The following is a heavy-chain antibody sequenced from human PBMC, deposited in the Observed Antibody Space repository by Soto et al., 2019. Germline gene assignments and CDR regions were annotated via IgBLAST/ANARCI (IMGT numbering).Heavy chain of an antibody. J-gene: IGHJ4*02. D-gene: IGHD2-15*01. V-gene: IGHV1-18*01. CDR1: GYTFTSYG. Sequence: QVQLVQSGAEVKKPGASVKVSCKASGYTFTSYGISWVRQAPGQGLEWMGWISAYNGNTNYAQMLQGRVTMTTDTSTNTSTRELRMLISDDTADYYAVKCLAAAAYGDYWGQGTLVTVSS. CDR2: ISAYNGNT. CDR3: VKCLAAAAYGDY.